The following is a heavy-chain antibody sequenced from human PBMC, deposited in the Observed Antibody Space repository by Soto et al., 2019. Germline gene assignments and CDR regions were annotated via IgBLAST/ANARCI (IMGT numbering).Heavy chain of an antibody. CDR1: GYSFTGYY. D-gene: IGHD2-8*02. CDR3: ARGDYGTGGYPFPYFDY. CDR2: INPDSGAT. Sequence: HEHLVQSGAEVKRPGASLKVSCKASGYSFTGYYIHWVRQAPGQGLEWMGWINPDSGATNYAQNLQGRVTLTSDTSISTASMDLTSLTSDDTALYYCARGDYGTGGYPFPYFDYWGQGTLVIVSS. J-gene: IGHJ4*02. V-gene: IGHV1-2*02.